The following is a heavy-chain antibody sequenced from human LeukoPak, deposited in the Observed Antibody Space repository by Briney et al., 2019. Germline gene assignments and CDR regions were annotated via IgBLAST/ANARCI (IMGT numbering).Heavy chain of an antibody. CDR3: ARDPEALDY. Sequence: GGSLRLSCAASGFSLTSYSMNWVRQAPGKGLEWVSYIRSSGSTMYYADSVKGRFTISRDTAKNSLHLQMNSLRDEDTAVYYCARDPEALDYWGQGTLVTVSS. J-gene: IGHJ4*02. CDR2: IRSSGSTM. CDR1: GFSLTSYS. V-gene: IGHV3-48*02.